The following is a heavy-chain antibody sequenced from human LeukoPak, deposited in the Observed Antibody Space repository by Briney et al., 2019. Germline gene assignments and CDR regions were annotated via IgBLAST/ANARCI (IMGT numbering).Heavy chain of an antibody. CDR1: GYTFTSYG. CDR3: ARDALLDDYSNYGHYYYMDV. D-gene: IGHD4-11*01. J-gene: IGHJ6*03. V-gene: IGHV1-3*03. Sequence: ASVKVSCKASGYTFTSYGISWVRQAPGQGLEWMGWINAGNGNTKYSQEFQGRVTITRDTSASTAYMELSSLRSEDMAVYYCARDALLDDYSNYGHYYYMDVWGKGTTVTVSS. CDR2: INAGNGNT.